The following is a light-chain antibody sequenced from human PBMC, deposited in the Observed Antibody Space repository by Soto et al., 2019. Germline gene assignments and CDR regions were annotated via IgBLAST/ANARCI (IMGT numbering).Light chain of an antibody. Sequence: EVVLTQSPATLSLSPGERATLSCRASQRITSYLAWYQQKPGQAPRLLIYDATNRVAGVPARFSGSKSGADFTLTISPLQPEDFAVYYCQQRSNWPITLGQGTRLEIK. CDR3: QQRSNWPIT. CDR1: QRITSY. J-gene: IGKJ5*01. V-gene: IGKV3-11*01. CDR2: DAT.